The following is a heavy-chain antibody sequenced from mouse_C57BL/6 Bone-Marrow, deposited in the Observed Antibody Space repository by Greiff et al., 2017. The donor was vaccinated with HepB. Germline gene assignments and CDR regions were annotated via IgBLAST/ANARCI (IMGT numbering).Heavy chain of an antibody. Sequence: EVQLQQSGPGLVKPSQSLSLTCSVTGYSITSGYYWNWIRQFPGNKLEWMGYISYDGSNNYNPSLKNRISITRDTSKNQFFLKLKSVTTEDTATYYCARTRYDYDWYFDVWGTGTTVTVSS. D-gene: IGHD2-4*01. V-gene: IGHV3-6*01. CDR1: GYSITSGYY. J-gene: IGHJ1*03. CDR2: ISYDGSN. CDR3: ARTRYDYDWYFDV.